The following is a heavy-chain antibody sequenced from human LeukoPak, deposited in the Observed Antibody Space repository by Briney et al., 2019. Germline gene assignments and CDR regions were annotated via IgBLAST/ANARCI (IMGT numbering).Heavy chain of an antibody. V-gene: IGHV3-33*01. CDR2: IWYDGSNK. CDR3: AGGVNWFDP. J-gene: IGHJ5*02. CDR1: GFTFSSYG. Sequence: GGSLRLSCAASGFTFSSYGMHWVRQAPGKGLEWVAVIWYDGSNKYYADSVKGRFTISRDNSKNTLYLQMNSLRAEDTAVYYCAGGVNWFDPWGQGTLVTVSS.